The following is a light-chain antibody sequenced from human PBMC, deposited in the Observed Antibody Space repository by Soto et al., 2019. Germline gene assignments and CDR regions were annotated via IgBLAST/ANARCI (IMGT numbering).Light chain of an antibody. V-gene: IGKV3-20*01. J-gene: IGKJ1*01. Sequence: EIVLTQSPGTLSLSPGERATLSCRPSQSVSSSYLAWYQQKPGQAPRLLIYGASSRATGIPDRFSGSGSGTNFTLTISRLEPEYFVVYYCQQYGSSPPAAFGQGTKVEI. CDR2: GAS. CDR1: QSVSSSY. CDR3: QQYGSSPPAA.